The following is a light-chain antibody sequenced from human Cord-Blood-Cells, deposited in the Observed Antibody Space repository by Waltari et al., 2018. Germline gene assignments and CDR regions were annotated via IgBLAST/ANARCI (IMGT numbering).Light chain of an antibody. CDR3: QQYGSSPPMYT. Sequence: LSPGERATLSCRASQSVSSSYLAWYQQKPGQAPRLLIYGASSRATGIPDRFSGSGSGTDFTLTISRLEPEDFAVYYCQQYGSSPPMYTFGQGTKLEIK. V-gene: IGKV3-20*01. CDR2: GAS. CDR1: QSVSSSY. J-gene: IGKJ2*01.